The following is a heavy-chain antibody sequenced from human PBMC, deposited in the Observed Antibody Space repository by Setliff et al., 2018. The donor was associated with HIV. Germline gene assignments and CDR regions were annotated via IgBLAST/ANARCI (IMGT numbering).Heavy chain of an antibody. CDR1: GGTFSSYV. CDR3: ALPYCGGGNCWSSASLPPAGWFDP. CDR2: IIPMYGVA. D-gene: IGHD2-15*01. V-gene: IGHV1-69*05. J-gene: IGHJ5*02. Sequence: SVKVSCKASGGTFSSYVISWVRQAPGQGPEWMGGIIPMYGVANYAQKFQGRVTITTDESTSTAYMELSSLRSADTAVYYCALPYCGGGNCWSSASLPPAGWFDPWGQGTLVTVSS.